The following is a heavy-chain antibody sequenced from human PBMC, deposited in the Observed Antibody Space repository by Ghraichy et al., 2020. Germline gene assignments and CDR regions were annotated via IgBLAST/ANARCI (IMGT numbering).Heavy chain of an antibody. CDR3: ATLGSASTADY. V-gene: IGHV3-74*01. CDR1: GFTFSSYW. J-gene: IGHJ4*02. CDR2: INSDGSST. D-gene: IGHD3-16*01. Sequence: GGSLRLSCAVSGFTFSSYWMHWVRQAPGKGLVWVSRINSDGSSTSYADSVKGRFTISRDNAKHTLYLQMNSLRAEDTAVYYCATLGSASTADYWGQGTLVTVSS.